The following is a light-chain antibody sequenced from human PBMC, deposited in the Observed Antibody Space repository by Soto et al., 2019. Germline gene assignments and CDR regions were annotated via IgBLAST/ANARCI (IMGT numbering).Light chain of an antibody. J-gene: IGKJ4*01. V-gene: IGKV3-20*01. Sequence: EIVLTQSPGTLSLSPGERATLSCRASQRLSSNYLAWFQQKPGQAPRLLIYGASSRATGIPDRFSGSGSGTDFTLTIPRLEPEDFAVYYCLQYGSSPPLTFGGGTKVDI. CDR1: QRLSSNY. CDR3: LQYGSSPPLT. CDR2: GAS.